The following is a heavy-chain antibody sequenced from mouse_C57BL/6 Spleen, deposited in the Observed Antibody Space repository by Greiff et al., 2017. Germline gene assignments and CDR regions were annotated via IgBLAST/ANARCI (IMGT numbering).Heavy chain of an antibody. D-gene: IGHD2-5*01. CDR3: ARRNYSNFCFDY. J-gene: IGHJ2*01. CDR2: LYPSDSET. Sequence: QVQLQQPGAELVRPGSSVKLSCTASGYTFTTYWMHWVKQRPIPGLEWICNLYPSDSETHSNQKFTANATLTVNKSSSTAYMQLSSLTSEDYAVYYCARRNYSNFCFDYWGQGTTLTVSS. CDR1: GYTFTTYW. V-gene: IGHV1-52*01.